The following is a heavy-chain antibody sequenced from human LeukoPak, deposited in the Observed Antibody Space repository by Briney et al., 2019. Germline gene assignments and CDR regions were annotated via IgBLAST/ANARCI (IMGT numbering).Heavy chain of an antibody. CDR1: GFTFDDYA. CDR3: AKGGIHRGYYYYYMDV. CDR2: INWSGDRI. V-gene: IGHV3-9*01. D-gene: IGHD6-13*01. J-gene: IGHJ6*03. Sequence: GGSLRLSCAASGFTFDDYAMHWVRQAPGKGLEWVSGINWSGDRIGYADSVKGRFTISRDNAKKSLYLQMNSLRAEDTALYYCAKGGIHRGYYYYYMDVWGKGTTVTISS.